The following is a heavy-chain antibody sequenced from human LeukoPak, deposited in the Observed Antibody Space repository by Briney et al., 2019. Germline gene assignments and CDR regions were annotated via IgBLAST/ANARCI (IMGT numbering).Heavy chain of an antibody. Sequence: GGSLRLSCAASGFTFSSYAMHWVRQAPGKGLEWVAVISYDGSNKYYADSVKGRFTISRDNSKNTLYLQMNSLRAGDTAVYYCARDLYDYVWGSYRYTPDYWGQGTLVTVSS. CDR1: GFTFSSYA. CDR2: ISYDGSNK. CDR3: ARDLYDYVWGSYRYTPDY. J-gene: IGHJ4*02. D-gene: IGHD3-16*02. V-gene: IGHV3-30-3*01.